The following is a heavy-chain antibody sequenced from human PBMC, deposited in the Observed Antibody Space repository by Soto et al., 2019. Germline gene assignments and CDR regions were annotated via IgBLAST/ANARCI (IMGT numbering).Heavy chain of an antibody. CDR1: GYNFTTQYSRHC. Sequence: PGECLKISCKGSGYNFTTQYSRHCFGWVRQMPGKGLEWIGNIYPGDSETTYSPSFEGQVIISADKSTTTAFLQWTSLKASDTATYYCAPWEVSSWLDFWGPGTLVTVSS. CDR3: APWEVSSWLDF. CDR2: IYPGDSET. J-gene: IGHJ4*02. V-gene: IGHV5-51*01. D-gene: IGHD6-13*01.